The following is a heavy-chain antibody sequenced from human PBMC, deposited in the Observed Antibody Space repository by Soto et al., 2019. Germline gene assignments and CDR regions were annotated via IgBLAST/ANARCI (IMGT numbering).Heavy chain of an antibody. CDR2: MYYTGFS. V-gene: IGHV4-59*02. J-gene: IGHJ5*02. D-gene: IGHD3-3*01. Sequence: ASDTLSLTCSFAGDSATSHYLTLLRQSPEKGLEWIGNMYYTGFSHYNPSLKSRVTISVDTSKNQFSLKLSSVTAADTAVYYCARGAYTIFGVVIPFDPWGQGTLVTVSS. CDR1: GDSATSHY. CDR3: ARGAYTIFGVVIPFDP.